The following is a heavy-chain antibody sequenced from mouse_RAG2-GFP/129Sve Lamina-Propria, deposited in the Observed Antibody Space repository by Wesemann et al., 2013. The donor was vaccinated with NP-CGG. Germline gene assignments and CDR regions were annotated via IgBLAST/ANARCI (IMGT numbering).Heavy chain of an antibody. CDR3: ARRTLLEGFFDY. J-gene: IGHJ2*01. Sequence: EVQLQQSGPELVKPGASVKMSCKASGYTFTDYYKNWVKQSHGKSLEWIGVINPYNGGTSYNQKFKGKATLTVDKSSSTAYMELNSLTSEDSAVYYCARRTLLEGFFDYWGQGTTLTVSS. D-gene: IGHD2-14*01. V-gene: IGHV1-19*01. CDR1: GYTFTDYY. CDR2: INPYNGGT.